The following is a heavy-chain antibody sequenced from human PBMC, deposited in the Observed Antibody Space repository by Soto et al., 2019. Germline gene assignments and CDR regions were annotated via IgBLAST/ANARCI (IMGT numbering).Heavy chain of an antibody. Sequence: QVQLQESGPGLAKPSQTLSLTCTVSGGSINSDGYYWTWIRQHPGKGLEWIGYINYSGSTYYNPSPKCRGTISVDTSENQFSQKLTSVTAADTAIYYCARDAGSMNAMEVWGQGTTVTVSS. CDR1: GGSINSDGYY. CDR2: INYSGST. D-gene: IGHD6-13*01. J-gene: IGHJ6*02. CDR3: ARDAGSMNAMEV. V-gene: IGHV4-31*03.